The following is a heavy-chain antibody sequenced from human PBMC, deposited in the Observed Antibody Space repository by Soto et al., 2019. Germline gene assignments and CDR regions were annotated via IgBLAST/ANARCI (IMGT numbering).Heavy chain of an antibody. CDR1: GFTFSDYY. CDR2: IPGGGEYA. V-gene: IGHV3-11*06. D-gene: IGHD3-10*01. Sequence: QVQLVESGGGLVKPGGSLRLSCAASGFTFSDYYMTWIRQVPGKGLDWVAYIPGGGEYARYADSVKGRFTISRDNAKNSLHLEMTSLRLDDTAVYYGARPPATYYGAGADEEWGQGTIVIVSS. CDR3: ARPPATYYGAGADEE. J-gene: IGHJ3*01.